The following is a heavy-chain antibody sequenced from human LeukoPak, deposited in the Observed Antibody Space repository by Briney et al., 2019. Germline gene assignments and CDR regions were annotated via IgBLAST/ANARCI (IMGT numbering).Heavy chain of an antibody. Sequence: GGSLRLSCAASGFTFSSYAMSWVRQAPGKGLEWVSAISGSGGSTYYADSVKGRFTISRDNSKNTLYLQMNSLRAEDTAVYYCAKELPESYDYGDYVFADAFDIWGQGTMVTVSS. CDR2: ISGSGGST. CDR3: AKELPESYDYGDYVFADAFDI. CDR1: GFTFSSYA. J-gene: IGHJ3*02. V-gene: IGHV3-23*01. D-gene: IGHD4-17*01.